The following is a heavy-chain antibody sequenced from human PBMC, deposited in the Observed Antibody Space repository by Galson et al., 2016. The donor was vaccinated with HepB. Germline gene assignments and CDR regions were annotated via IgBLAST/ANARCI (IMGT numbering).Heavy chain of an antibody. J-gene: IGHJ4*02. CDR3: AKDKYYDTSNRLNY. CDR1: GFTFSSYA. Sequence: SLRLSCAASGFTFSSYALSWVRQAPGKVLEWVSGISCSGGSTYYADSVTGRFTISRDNSKNTLYLQMNTLRSEDTAVYYCAKDKYYDTSNRLNYWGQGTLVTVSS. D-gene: IGHD3-22*01. V-gene: IGHV3-23*01. CDR2: ISCSGGST.